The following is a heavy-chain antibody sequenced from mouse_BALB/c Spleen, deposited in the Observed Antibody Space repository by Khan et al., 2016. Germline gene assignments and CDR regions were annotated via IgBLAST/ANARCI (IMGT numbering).Heavy chain of an antibody. Sequence: QVQLKESGPGLVAPSPSLSITCTVTGFSLTSYGVHWVRQPPGKGLEWLGVIWAGGSTNYKSALMSRLSISKANSKSQAFLKMHSLEAAVTSMYYCARLDDIWGQGTTLTVSS. CDR1: GFSLTSYG. V-gene: IGHV2-9*02. J-gene: IGHJ2*01. CDR2: IWAGGST. D-gene: IGHD2-3*01. CDR3: ARLDDI.